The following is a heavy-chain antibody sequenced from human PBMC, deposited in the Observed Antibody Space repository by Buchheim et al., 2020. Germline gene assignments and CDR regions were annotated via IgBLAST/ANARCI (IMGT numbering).Heavy chain of an antibody. Sequence: QLQLQESGPGLVKPSETLSLTCTVSGGSISRSSYYWNWIRQPPGKGLEWIGGIYYNGSTYYNPSLKSRVTISVDTSKNQFSLKLSSVTAADTAVYYCARRPHYYGSGPYYFDYWGQGTL. CDR1: GGSISRSSYY. CDR2: IYYNGST. D-gene: IGHD3-10*01. J-gene: IGHJ4*02. CDR3: ARRPHYYGSGPYYFDY. V-gene: IGHV4-39*01.